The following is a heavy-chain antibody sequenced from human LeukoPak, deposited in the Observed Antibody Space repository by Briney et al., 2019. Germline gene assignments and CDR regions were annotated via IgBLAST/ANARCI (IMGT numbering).Heavy chain of an antibody. Sequence: AGGSLRLSCAASGFTFSHYWMHWVRQAPGKGLVWVSRIESDGGRTDYADSLKGRFTISRDNAKNTLFLEMNSLGADDTAVYYCARVGHCSSTTCFIDYWGQGTLVTVSS. D-gene: IGHD2-2*01. V-gene: IGHV3-74*01. CDR1: GFTFSHYW. CDR2: IESDGGRT. CDR3: ARVGHCSSTTCFIDY. J-gene: IGHJ4*02.